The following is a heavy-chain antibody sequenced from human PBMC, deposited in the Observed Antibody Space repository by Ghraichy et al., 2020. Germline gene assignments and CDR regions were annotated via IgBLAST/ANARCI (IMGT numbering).Heavy chain of an antibody. Sequence: GGSLRLSCAASGFTFSDAWMSWVRQAPGKGLEWVGRIKSKTDGGTADYAAPVKGRFTISRDDSKNTLYLQMNSLRTEDTAVYYCTTAVSSGYYYDYWGQGTLVTVSS. D-gene: IGHD3-22*01. J-gene: IGHJ4*02. CDR3: TTAVSSGYYYDY. CDR1: GFTFSDAW. V-gene: IGHV3-15*01. CDR2: IKSKTDGGTA.